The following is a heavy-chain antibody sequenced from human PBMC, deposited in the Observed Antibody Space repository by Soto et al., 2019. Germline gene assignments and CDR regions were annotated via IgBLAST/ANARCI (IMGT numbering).Heavy chain of an antibody. J-gene: IGHJ1*01. Sequence: SETLSLTCTVSGGSISSGGYYWSWIRQHPGKGLEWIGYIYYSGSTYYNPSLKSRVTISVDTSKNQFSLELSSVTAADTAVYYCARVLRTAPVYFQHWGQGTLVTVSS. CDR1: GGSISSGGYY. CDR2: IYYSGST. V-gene: IGHV4-31*03. CDR3: ARVLRTAPVYFQH.